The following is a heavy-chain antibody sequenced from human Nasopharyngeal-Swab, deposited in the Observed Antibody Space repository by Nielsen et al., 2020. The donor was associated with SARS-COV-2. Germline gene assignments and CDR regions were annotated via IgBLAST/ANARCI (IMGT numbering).Heavy chain of an antibody. CDR3: ARGGADDILTGPYYYYYYMDV. V-gene: IGHV1-69*10. CDR2: IIPVAAIV. Sequence: WVRQAPGQGLEWMGEIIPVAAIVNYAQRFQGRVTITADKSTSTAYMELSSLRSEDTAVYYCARGGADDILTGPYYYYYYMDVWGKGTTVTVSS. J-gene: IGHJ6*03. D-gene: IGHD3-9*01.